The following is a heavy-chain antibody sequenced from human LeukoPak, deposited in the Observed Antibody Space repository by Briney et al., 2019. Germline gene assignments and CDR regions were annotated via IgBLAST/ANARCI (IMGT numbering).Heavy chain of an antibody. CDR3: ARGQWLDF. CDR1: GFIFNTYF. D-gene: IGHD6-19*01. Sequence: PGGSLRLSCAASGFIFNTYFMGWVRQAPGKGPEWVANTSLDGSQKYYVDSVKGRFTISRDNAKNSLYLQMNSLRAEDTAVYYCARGQWLDFRGQGTLVTVSS. CDR2: TSLDGSQK. J-gene: IGHJ4*02. V-gene: IGHV3-7*01.